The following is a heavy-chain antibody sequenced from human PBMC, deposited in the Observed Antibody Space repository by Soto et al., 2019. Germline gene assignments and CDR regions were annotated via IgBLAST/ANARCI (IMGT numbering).Heavy chain of an antibody. J-gene: IGHJ5*02. V-gene: IGHV4-59*12. CDR2: IYYSGST. CDR3: ATKAWDPPRWFDP. CDR1: GGSISSYY. D-gene: IGHD1-26*01. Sequence: SETLSLTCTVSGGSISSYYWSWIRQPPGKGLEWIGYIYYSGSTNYNPSLKSRVTISVDTSKNQFSLKLSSVTAADTAVYYCATKAWDPPRWFDPWGQGTLVTVSS.